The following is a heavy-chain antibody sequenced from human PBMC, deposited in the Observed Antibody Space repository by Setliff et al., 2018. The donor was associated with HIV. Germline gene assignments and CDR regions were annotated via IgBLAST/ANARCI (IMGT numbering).Heavy chain of an antibody. CDR1: GGTFSSYA. V-gene: IGHV1-69*13. J-gene: IGHJ4*02. CDR3: AEGGATGRLFRY. D-gene: IGHD1-26*01. CDR2: IIPIFGTA. Sequence: ASVKVSCKASGGTFSSYAISWVRQAPGQGLEWMGGIIPIFGTANYAQKFQGRVTITADESTSTAYMELSSLRSEDTAVYYCAEGGATGRLFRYWGQGTLVTVSS.